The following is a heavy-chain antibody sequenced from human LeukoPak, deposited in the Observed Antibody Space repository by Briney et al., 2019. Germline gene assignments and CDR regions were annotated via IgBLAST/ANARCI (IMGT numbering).Heavy chain of an antibody. CDR2: IYYSVST. J-gene: IGHJ5*02. Sequence: SETLSLTRTVSGDSHPSGGYHGLCLRQPPEKGVERLGYIYYSVSTNYNLSLKSRVNISVDTSENQFSLKLTSETAADTAVYYCARGGRGRNWFDPWGQGAIVTVSS. V-gene: IGHV4-61*08. CDR3: ARGGRGRNWFDP. D-gene: IGHD3-10*01. CDR1: GDSHPSGGYH.